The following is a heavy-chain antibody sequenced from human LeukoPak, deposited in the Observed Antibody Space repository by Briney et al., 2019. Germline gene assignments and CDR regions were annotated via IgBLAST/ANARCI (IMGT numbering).Heavy chain of an antibody. V-gene: IGHV1-24*01. CDR3: ATGLTGEDWLPDLP. CDR1: GYTLTELS. D-gene: IGHD3/OR15-3a*01. Sequence: ASVKVSCKVSGYTLTELSMHWVRQAPGKGLEWMGGFDPEDGETIYAQKFQGRVTMTEDTSTDTAYMELSSPRSEDTAVYYCATGLTGEDWLPDLPWGQGTLVTVSS. CDR2: FDPEDGET. J-gene: IGHJ5*02.